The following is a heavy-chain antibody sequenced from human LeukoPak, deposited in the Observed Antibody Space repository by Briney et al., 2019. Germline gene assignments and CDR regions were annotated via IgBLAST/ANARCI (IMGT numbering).Heavy chain of an antibody. D-gene: IGHD6-13*01. CDR2: IYYSGST. V-gene: IGHV4-59*01. CDR3: ARAHSSSWYYFDY. Sequence: SGPTLVKPSETLSLTCTVSGGSISSYYWSWIRQPPGKGLEGIGYIYYSGSTNYNPSLKSRVTISVDTSKNQFSLRLSSVTAADTAVYYCARAHSSSWYYFDYWGQGTLVTVSS. CDR1: GGSISSYY. J-gene: IGHJ4*02.